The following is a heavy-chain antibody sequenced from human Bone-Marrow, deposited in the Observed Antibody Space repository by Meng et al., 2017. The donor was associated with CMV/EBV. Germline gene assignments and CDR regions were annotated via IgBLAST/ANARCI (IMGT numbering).Heavy chain of an antibody. V-gene: IGHV4-34*01. Sequence: SETLSLTCAVYGGPFSGYYWSWIRQPPGKGLEWIGEINHSGSTNYNPSLKSRVTISVDTSKNQFSLKLSSVTAADTAVYYCARGRGYDLYYGMDVWGQGTTVTVSS. CDR3: ARGRGYDLYYGMDV. CDR2: INHSGST. CDR1: GGPFSGYY. J-gene: IGHJ6*02. D-gene: IGHD5-12*01.